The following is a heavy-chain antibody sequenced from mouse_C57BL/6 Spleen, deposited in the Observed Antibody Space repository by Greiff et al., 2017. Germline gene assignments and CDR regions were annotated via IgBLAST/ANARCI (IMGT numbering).Heavy chain of an antibody. D-gene: IGHD2-2*01. CDR2: IYPGSGST. J-gene: IGHJ1*03. CDR1: GYTFTSYW. Sequence: VQLQQPGAELVKPGASVKMSCKASGYTFTSYWITWVKQRPGQGLEWIGDIYPGSGSTNYNEKFKSKATLTVDTSSSTAYMQLSSLTSEDSAVYYCARGDGYEGYFDVWGTGTTVTVSS. V-gene: IGHV1-55*01. CDR3: ARGDGYEGYFDV.